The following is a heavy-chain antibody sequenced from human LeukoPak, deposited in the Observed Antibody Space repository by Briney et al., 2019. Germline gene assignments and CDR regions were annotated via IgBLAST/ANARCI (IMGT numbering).Heavy chain of an antibody. V-gene: IGHV3-21*01. CDR1: GFTFSSYS. J-gene: IGHJ4*02. CDR2: ISSSSSYI. CDR3: AKDIAYYYGSETDY. Sequence: PGGSLRLSCAASGFTFSSYSMNWVRQAPGKGLEWVSSISSSSSYIYYADSVKGRFTISRDNAKNSLYLQMNSLRAEDTAVYYCAKDIAYYYGSETDYWGQGTLVTVSS. D-gene: IGHD3-10*01.